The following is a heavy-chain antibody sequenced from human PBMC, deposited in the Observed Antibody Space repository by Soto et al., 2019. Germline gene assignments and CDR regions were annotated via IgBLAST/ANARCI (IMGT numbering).Heavy chain of an antibody. CDR2: ISHRGTA. CDR3: ARVSATGTRWFDP. V-gene: IGHV4-31*03. D-gene: IGHD6-13*01. Sequence: NPSETLSLTCTVSGGSISSGAYYWGWIRQHPGKGLEWIGYISHRGTAYYTPSLKSRVSLPVDPSKSQFSLNVTSLTAADTAVYYCARVSATGTRWFDPWGPGTLVTVSS. J-gene: IGHJ5*02. CDR1: GGSISSGAYY.